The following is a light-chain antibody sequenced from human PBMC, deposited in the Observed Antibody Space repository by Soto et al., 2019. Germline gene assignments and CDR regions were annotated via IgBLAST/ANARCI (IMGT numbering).Light chain of an antibody. Sequence: QSVLTQPPSASGTPGQRISISCSGSSSNIGTNSVNWYQQLPGTAPKLLIYIDNQRPSGVPDRFSGSKSGTSASLAISGLQSEDEAEYYCAAWDASLLGVLFGGGTKLTVL. V-gene: IGLV1-44*01. CDR2: IDN. CDR1: SSNIGTNS. J-gene: IGLJ2*01. CDR3: AAWDASLLGVL.